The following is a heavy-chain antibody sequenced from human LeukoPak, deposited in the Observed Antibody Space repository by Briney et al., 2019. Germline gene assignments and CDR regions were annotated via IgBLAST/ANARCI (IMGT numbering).Heavy chain of an antibody. D-gene: IGHD3-3*01. CDR3: ARAPSKYYDFWSGRYFDY. Sequence: SETPSLTCAVYGGSFSGYYWSWIRQPPGKGLEWIGEINHSGSTNYNPSLKSRVTISVDTSKNQFSLKLSSVTAADTAVYYCARAPSKYYDFWSGRYFDYWGQGTLVTVSS. CDR2: INHSGST. J-gene: IGHJ4*02. V-gene: IGHV4-34*01. CDR1: GGSFSGYY.